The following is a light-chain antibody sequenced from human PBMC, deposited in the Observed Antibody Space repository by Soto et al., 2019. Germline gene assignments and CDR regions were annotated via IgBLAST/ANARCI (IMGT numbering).Light chain of an antibody. CDR1: QSVSSNY. CDR2: GAS. V-gene: IGKV3-20*01. CDR3: QQYDTSPRT. Sequence: EVMLTQSPGTLSLSPGERATLSCRASQSVSSNYLAWYQQKSGQAPRLLIYGASNRATGIPDRFSGSASGTDFTLTIRRLEPEDFAVYYCQQYDTSPRTFGQGTKVEFK. J-gene: IGKJ1*01.